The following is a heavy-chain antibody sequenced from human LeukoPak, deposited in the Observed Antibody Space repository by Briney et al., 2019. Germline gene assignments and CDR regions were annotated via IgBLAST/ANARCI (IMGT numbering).Heavy chain of an antibody. CDR1: KFTFSSYW. CDR2: IKQDGSEK. Sequence: PGGSLRLSCAASKFTFSSYWMSWVRQAPGKGLEWVANIKQDGSEKYYVDSVKGRFTISRDNSKNTLYLQMNSLRAEDTAVYYCAKHSIAVAGSFVGYWGQGTLVTVSS. CDR3: AKHSIAVAGSFVGY. D-gene: IGHD6-19*01. V-gene: IGHV3-7*03. J-gene: IGHJ4*02.